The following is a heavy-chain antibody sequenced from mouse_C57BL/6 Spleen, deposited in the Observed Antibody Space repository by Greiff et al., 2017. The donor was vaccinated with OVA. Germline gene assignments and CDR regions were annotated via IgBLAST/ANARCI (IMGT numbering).Heavy chain of an antibody. Sequence: QVQLQQPGAELVKPGASVKLSCKASGYTFTSYWMHWVKQRPGRGLEWIGRIDPTSGGTKSNEKFKSKATLTVDKPSSTAYMQLSSLTSEDSAVYYCAREDYDSSHLDCWGQGTTLTVSS. CDR3: AREDYDSSHLDC. CDR1: GYTFTSYW. V-gene: IGHV1-72*01. J-gene: IGHJ2*01. D-gene: IGHD1-1*01. CDR2: IDPTSGGT.